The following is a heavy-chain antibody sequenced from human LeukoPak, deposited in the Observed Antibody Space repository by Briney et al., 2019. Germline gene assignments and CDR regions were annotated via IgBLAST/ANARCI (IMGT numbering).Heavy chain of an antibody. CDR3: ARDEGLGIAAFDY. D-gene: IGHD7-27*01. Sequence: ASVKVSCKASGYTFTSYGISWVRQAPGQGLEWMGWINPNSGGTNYAQKFQGRVTMTRDTSISTAYMELSRLRSDDTAVYYCARDEGLGIAAFDYWGQGTLVTVSS. V-gene: IGHV1-2*02. J-gene: IGHJ4*02. CDR1: GYTFTSYG. CDR2: INPNSGGT.